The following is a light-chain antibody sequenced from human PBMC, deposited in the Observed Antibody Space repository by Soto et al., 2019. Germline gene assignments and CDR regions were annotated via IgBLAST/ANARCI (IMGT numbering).Light chain of an antibody. CDR1: SSNIGAYYD. J-gene: IGLJ2*01. Sequence: QSVLTQPPSVSGAPGQRVTISCTGSSSNIGAYYDVHWYQQLPGTAPKLLIYGNSNRPSGVPDRFSGSKSGTSASLAVTGLQAEDEADYYCQSYDSSLSASVFGGGTKVTVL. CDR3: QSYDSSLSASV. V-gene: IGLV1-40*01. CDR2: GNS.